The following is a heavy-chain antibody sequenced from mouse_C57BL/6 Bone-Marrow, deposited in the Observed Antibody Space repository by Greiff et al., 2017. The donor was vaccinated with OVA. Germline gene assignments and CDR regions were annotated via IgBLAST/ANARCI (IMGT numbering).Heavy chain of an antibody. CDR1: GYSITSDY. CDR2: ISYSGST. Sequence: EVQVVESGPGLAKPSQTLSLTCSVTGYSITSDYWNWIRQFPGNKLEYMGYISYSGSTNYNPSLKRRNSIIRDTSTTQYYLQLNSVTTEDTATYYCAGLPYYGSSEDWYFDVWGTGTTVTVSS. J-gene: IGHJ1*03. V-gene: IGHV3-8*01. D-gene: IGHD1-1*01. CDR3: AGLPYYGSSEDWYFDV.